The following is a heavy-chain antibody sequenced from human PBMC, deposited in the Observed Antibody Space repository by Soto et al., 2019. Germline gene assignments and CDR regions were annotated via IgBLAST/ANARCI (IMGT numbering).Heavy chain of an antibody. CDR1: GFTFDDYA. CDR2: ISWNSGSI. CDR3: AKDLSAYYYDGSGYSGFGY. J-gene: IGHJ4*02. Sequence: EVQLVESGGGLVQPGRSLRLSCAASGFTFDDYAMHWVRQAPGKGLEWVSGISWNSGSIGYADSVKGRFTISRDNAKNSLYLQMSSLRAEDTALYYCAKDLSAYYYDGSGYSGFGYWGQGTLVTVSS. D-gene: IGHD3-22*01. V-gene: IGHV3-9*01.